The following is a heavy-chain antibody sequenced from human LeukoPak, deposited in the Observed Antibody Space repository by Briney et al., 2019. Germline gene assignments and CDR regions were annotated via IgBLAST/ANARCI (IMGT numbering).Heavy chain of an antibody. CDR2: IIPIFGTA. V-gene: IGHV1-69*13. CDR3: AREGYVVVPAAQYYYYYGMDV. Sequence: ASVKVSCKASGGTFSSYAISWVRQAPGQGLEWMGGIIPIFGTANYAQKFQGRVTITADESTSTAYMELSSLRSEDTAVYYCAREGYVVVPAAQYYYYYGMDVWGQGTTVTVSS. D-gene: IGHD2-2*01. J-gene: IGHJ6*02. CDR1: GGTFSSYA.